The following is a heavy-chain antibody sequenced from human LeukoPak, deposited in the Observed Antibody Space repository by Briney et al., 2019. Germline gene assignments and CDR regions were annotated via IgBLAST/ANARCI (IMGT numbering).Heavy chain of an antibody. Sequence: GGSLRLSCAASGFTFSDYAMSWVRQAPGEGLEWVSSISGSGGSTYYADSVKGRFTISRDNSKNMLYLQMNSLRAEDTAVYYCAKGRNDYGDYSDYYFDYWGQGTLVTVSS. D-gene: IGHD4-17*01. J-gene: IGHJ4*02. CDR3: AKGRNDYGDYSDYYFDY. V-gene: IGHV3-23*01. CDR1: GFTFSDYA. CDR2: ISGSGGST.